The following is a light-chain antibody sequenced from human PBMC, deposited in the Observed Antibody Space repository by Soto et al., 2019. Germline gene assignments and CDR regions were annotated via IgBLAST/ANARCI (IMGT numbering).Light chain of an antibody. CDR3: QQYGSSSLT. J-gene: IGKJ4*01. Sequence: EVVLTQSPRTLSLSPGERATLSCRASETVTNSYIAWYQQNPGQAPRLVIYGASTRATGIPDRFGGSGSGTDFTLTISRLEPEDCAVYYCQQYGSSSLTFGGGTKVESK. CDR2: GAS. CDR1: ETVTNSY. V-gene: IGKV3-20*01.